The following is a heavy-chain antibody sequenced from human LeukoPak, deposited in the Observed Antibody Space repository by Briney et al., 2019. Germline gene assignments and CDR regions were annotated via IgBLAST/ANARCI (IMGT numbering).Heavy chain of an antibody. V-gene: IGHV1-8*01. CDR2: MNPNSGNT. CDR3: ARMYSSSWYRKGYYYYYMDV. Sequence: ASVKVSCKASGYTFTSYDINWVRQATGQGLKWMGWMNPNSGNTGYAQKFQGRVTMTRNTSISTAYMELSSLRSEDTAVYYCARMYSSSWYRKGYYYYYMDVWGKGTTVTISS. J-gene: IGHJ6*03. CDR1: GYTFTSYD. D-gene: IGHD6-13*01.